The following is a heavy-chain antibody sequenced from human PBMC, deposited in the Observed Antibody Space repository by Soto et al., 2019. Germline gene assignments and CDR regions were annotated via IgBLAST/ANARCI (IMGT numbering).Heavy chain of an antibody. CDR3: AREQQPGLSFDY. CDR2: IYYSGST. D-gene: IGHD6-13*01. J-gene: IGHJ4*02. Sequence: SETLSLTCTVSGGSISSGGYYWSWIRQHPGKGLEWIGYIYYSGSTYYNPSLKSRVTISVDTSKNQFSLKLSSVTAADTAVYYCAREQQPGLSFDYWGQGTLVTVSS. CDR1: GGSISSGGYY. V-gene: IGHV4-31*03.